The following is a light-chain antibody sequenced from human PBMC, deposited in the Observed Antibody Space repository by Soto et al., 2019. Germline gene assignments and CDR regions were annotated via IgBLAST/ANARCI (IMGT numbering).Light chain of an antibody. Sequence: DIQMTQSPSTLSASVGDRVTITCRASQSISSWLAWYQQKPGKAPKLLIYDASSLESGVPSRFSGSGSGTEFTLTISSLQTDDFASYYCQQYHSYPRTFGQATKVEIK. J-gene: IGKJ1*01. CDR3: QQYHSYPRT. CDR2: DAS. CDR1: QSISSW. V-gene: IGKV1-5*01.